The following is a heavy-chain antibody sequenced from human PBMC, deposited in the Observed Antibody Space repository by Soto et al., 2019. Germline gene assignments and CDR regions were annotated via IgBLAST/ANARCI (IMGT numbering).Heavy chain of an antibody. V-gene: IGHV3-72*01. CDR3: SLGYYFVS. D-gene: IGHD3-16*01. J-gene: IGHJ4*02. Sequence: PGGSLRLSCAASGFTFSSYSMVWVRQAPEKGLEWVGRTRNKANSYTTEYAASVKGRFTISRDDSKNLLYLQMNSLKTEDTSVYFCSLGYYFVSWGQGTXVTVS. CDR2: TRNKANSYTT. CDR1: GFTFSSYS.